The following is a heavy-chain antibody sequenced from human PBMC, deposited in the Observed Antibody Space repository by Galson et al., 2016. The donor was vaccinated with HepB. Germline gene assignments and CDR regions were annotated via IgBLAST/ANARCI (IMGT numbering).Heavy chain of an antibody. CDR2: ITPIFGRT. D-gene: IGHD3-9*01. V-gene: IGHV1-69*13. J-gene: IGHJ6*02. CDR3: ARPYDILTGNVFYYNMDV. CDR1: GGLFSSYG. Sequence: SVKVSCKASGGLFSSYGINWVRQAPGQGLEWIGGITPIFGRTNYAQTFQARVTITADESTSTAYLELSSLRSEDTAVYYCARPYDILTGNVFYYNMDVWGQGTTVTVSS.